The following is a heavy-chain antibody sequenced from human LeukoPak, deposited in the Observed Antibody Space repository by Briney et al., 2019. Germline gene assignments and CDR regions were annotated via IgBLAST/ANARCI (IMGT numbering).Heavy chain of an antibody. CDR2: ISSSGSTI. V-gene: IGHV3-11*01. D-gene: IGHD3-22*01. Sequence: GGSLRLSCAASGFTFSDYYMSWIRQAPGKGLEWVSYISSSGSTIYYADSVKGRFTISRDNAKNSLYLQMNSLRAEDTAVYYCARETPYYDSSGYYDYWGQGTLVTVSS. CDR3: ARETPYYDSSGYYDY. J-gene: IGHJ4*02. CDR1: GFTFSDYY.